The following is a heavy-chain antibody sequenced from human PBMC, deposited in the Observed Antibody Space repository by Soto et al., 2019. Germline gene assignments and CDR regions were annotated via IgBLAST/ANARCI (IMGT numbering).Heavy chain of an antibody. CDR1: GFTFSSYG. CDR3: ARDYYQYQLLYPNWFDP. Sequence: QVQLVESGGGVVQPGRSLRLSCAASGFTFSSYGMHWVRQAPGKGLEWVAVIWYDGSNKYYADSVKGRFTISRDNPKNTLYLQMNSLRAEDTAVYYCARDYYQYQLLYPNWFDPWGQGTLVTVSS. CDR2: IWYDGSNK. D-gene: IGHD2-2*02. V-gene: IGHV3-33*01. J-gene: IGHJ5*02.